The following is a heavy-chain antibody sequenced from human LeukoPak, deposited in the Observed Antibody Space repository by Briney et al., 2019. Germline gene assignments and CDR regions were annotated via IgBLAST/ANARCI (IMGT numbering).Heavy chain of an antibody. CDR1: GGSFSGYY. CDR2: INHSGST. CDR3: AREASSSAAAQRRNWFDP. D-gene: IGHD6-13*01. J-gene: IGHJ5*02. Sequence: SETLSLTCAVYGGSFSGYYWSWIRQPPGKGLEWIGEINHSGSTNYNPSLKSRVTISVDTSKNQFSLKLSSVTAADTAVYYCAREASSSAAAQRRNWFDPWGQGTLATVSS. V-gene: IGHV4-34*01.